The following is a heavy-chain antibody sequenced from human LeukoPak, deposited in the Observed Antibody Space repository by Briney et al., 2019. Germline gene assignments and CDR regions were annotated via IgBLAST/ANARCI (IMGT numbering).Heavy chain of an antibody. Sequence: SVKVSCKASGGTFSSYAISWVRQAPGQGLEWMGGIIPIFGTANYAQKFQGRVTITADESTSTAYVELSSLRSEDTAVYYCARGSFVHGSSSSDWPWFDPWGQGTLVTVSS. D-gene: IGHD6-6*01. J-gene: IGHJ5*02. CDR2: IIPIFGTA. CDR3: ARGSFVHGSSSSDWPWFDP. V-gene: IGHV1-69*13. CDR1: GGTFSSYA.